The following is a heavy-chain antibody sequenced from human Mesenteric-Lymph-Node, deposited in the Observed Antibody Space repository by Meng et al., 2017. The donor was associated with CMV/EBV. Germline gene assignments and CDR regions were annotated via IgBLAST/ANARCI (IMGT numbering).Heavy chain of an antibody. CDR3: AAVDTASVGWIDP. D-gene: IGHD5-18*01. CDR1: GGSFSGYY. Sequence: SQTLSLTCAVYGGSFSGYYWSWIRQPPGKGLEWIGEFILGGSANYNPSLKSRVTISLDTSKNQFSLKLTSVTAADTALYYCAAVDTASVGWIDPWGQGTLVTVSS. V-gene: IGHV4-34*12. J-gene: IGHJ5*02. CDR2: FILGGSA.